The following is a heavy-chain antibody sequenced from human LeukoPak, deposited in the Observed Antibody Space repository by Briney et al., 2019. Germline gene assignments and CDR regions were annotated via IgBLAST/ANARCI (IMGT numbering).Heavy chain of an antibody. Sequence: SQTLSLTCAISGDSVSSNSAAWNWVRRSPSRGLEWLGRTYYRSKWYNDYAVSVKSRITINPDTSNNQFSLQLNSVTPEDTAVYYCARKQTVGAFDIWGQGTMVTVSS. J-gene: IGHJ3*02. CDR1: GDSVSSNSAA. CDR2: TYYRSKWYN. V-gene: IGHV6-1*01. CDR3: ARKQTVGAFDI. D-gene: IGHD4-23*01.